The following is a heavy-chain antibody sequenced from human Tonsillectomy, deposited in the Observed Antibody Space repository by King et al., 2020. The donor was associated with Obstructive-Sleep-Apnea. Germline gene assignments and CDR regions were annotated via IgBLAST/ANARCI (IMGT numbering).Heavy chain of an antibody. V-gene: IGHV4-39*07. CDR2: IYYSGST. J-gene: IGHJ5*02. Sequence: QLQESGPGLVKPSETLSLTCTVSGGSISSSSYYWGWIRQPPGKGLEWIGSIYYSGSTYYNPSLKSRVTISVDTSKNQFSLKLSSWTAAATAVYYCARDSEHCSGGSCYSSQDWFDPWGQGTLVTVSS. D-gene: IGHD2-15*01. CDR3: ARDSEHCSGGSCYSSQDWFDP. CDR1: GGSISSSSYY.